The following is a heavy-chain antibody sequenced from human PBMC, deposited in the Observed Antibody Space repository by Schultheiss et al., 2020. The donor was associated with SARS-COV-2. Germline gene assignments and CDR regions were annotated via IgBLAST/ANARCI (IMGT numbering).Heavy chain of an antibody. CDR2: ISYDGSNK. D-gene: IGHD2-15*01. Sequence: GGSLRLSCAASGFTFSSYWMSWVRQAPGKGLEWVAVISYDGSNKYYADSVKGRFTISRDNSKNTLYLQMNSLRAEDTAVYYCARSDIVVVEAATGIGSEFDYWGQGTLVTVSS. CDR1: GFTFSSYW. CDR3: ARSDIVVVEAATGIGSEFDY. J-gene: IGHJ4*02. V-gene: IGHV3-30-3*01.